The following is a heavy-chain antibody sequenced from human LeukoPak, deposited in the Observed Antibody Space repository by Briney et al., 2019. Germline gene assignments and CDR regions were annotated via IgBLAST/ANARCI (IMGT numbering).Heavy chain of an antibody. CDR2: ISSSSYI. CDR3: ARDMTMVRGVIDY. J-gene: IGHJ4*02. CDR1: GFTFSSYS. D-gene: IGHD3-10*01. V-gene: IGHV3-21*01. Sequence: GGSLRLSCAASGFTFSSYSMNWVRQAPGKGLEWVSSISSSSYIYYADSVKGRFTISRDNAKNSLYLQMNSLRAEDTAVYYCARDMTMVRGVIDYWGQGTLVTVSS.